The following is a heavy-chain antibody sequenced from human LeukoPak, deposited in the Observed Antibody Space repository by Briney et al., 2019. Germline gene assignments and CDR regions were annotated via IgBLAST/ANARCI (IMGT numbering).Heavy chain of an antibody. D-gene: IGHD4-17*01. CDR2: IDTTTNYI. CDR1: GFTFSTYS. J-gene: IGHJ4*02. Sequence: PGGSLRLSCAASGFTFSTYSMNWVRQAPGKGLEWVSFIDTTTNYIYYGASVKGRFTISRNNAKNTLYLQMNSLRAEDTAVYYCARGAGDYLYYFDYWGQGALVTVSS. V-gene: IGHV3-21*01. CDR3: ARGAGDYLYYFDY.